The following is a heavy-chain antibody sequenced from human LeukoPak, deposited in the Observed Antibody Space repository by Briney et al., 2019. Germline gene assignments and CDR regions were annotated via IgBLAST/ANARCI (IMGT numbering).Heavy chain of an antibody. CDR3: ARPSRRGVSYLFDY. D-gene: IGHD1-26*01. CDR1: GGSISSGGYY. J-gene: IGHJ4*02. V-gene: IGHV4-31*03. CDR2: IYYSGST. Sequence: SETLSLTCTVSGGSISSGGYYWSWIRQHPGKGLEWIGYIYYSGSTYYNPSLKSRVTISVDTSKNQFSLKLSSVTAADTAVYYCARPSRRGVSYLFDYWGQGTLVTVSS.